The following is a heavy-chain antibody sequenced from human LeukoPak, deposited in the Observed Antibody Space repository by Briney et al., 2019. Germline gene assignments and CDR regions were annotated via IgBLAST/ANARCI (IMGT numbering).Heavy chain of an antibody. D-gene: IGHD4-23*01. J-gene: IGHJ3*02. V-gene: IGHV3-72*01. CDR2: TRNKANSYTT. Sequence: PGRSLRLSCAASGFTFSNAWMSWVRQAPGKGLEWVGRTRNKANSYTTEYAASVKGRFTISRDDSKNSLYLQMNSLKTEDTAVYYCARGGNSAAFDIWGQGTMVTVSS. CDR3: ARGGNSAAFDI. CDR1: GFTFSNAW.